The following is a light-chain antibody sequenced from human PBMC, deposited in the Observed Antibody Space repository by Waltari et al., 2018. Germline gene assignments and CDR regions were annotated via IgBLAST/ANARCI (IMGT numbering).Light chain of an antibody. V-gene: IGLV10-54*01. CDR3: SAWDSGLRAWV. CDR1: SNNVGTEG. CDR2: RNN. J-gene: IGLJ3*02. Sequence: QAGLTQPPSVSTDLRQTATLPCTGDSNNVGTEGPPWLQHHQGHPPKLISFRNNERPSWISERFSASRSESTASLTITGIQPEDEADYYCSAWDSGLRAWVFGGGTKLTVL.